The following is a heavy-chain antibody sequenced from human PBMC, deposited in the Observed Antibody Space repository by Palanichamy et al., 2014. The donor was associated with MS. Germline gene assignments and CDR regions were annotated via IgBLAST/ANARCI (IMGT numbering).Heavy chain of an antibody. CDR1: GGSISSGTYY. Sequence: QLQLQESGPGLVKPSETLSLTCTVSGGSISSGTYYWGWIRQPPGKGLEWIGSIYYSGSTYYNPSLKSRVTISVDTSKNQFSLRLSSVTAADTAVYYCASPTHGGTAMVRYWGLGTLVTVSS. CDR3: ASPTHGGTAMVRY. V-gene: IGHV4-39*01. CDR2: IYYSGST. D-gene: IGHD5-18*01. J-gene: IGHJ4*02.